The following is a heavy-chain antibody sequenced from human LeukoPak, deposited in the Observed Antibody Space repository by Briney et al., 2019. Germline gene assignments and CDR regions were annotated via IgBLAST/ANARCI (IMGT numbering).Heavy chain of an antibody. Sequence: ASVKVSCKASGGTFSSYAISWVRQAPGQGLEWMGRIIPILGIANYAQKFQGRVTITADKSTSTAYMELSSLRSEDTAVYYCARDPDTYYDILTGYTPLHYWGQGTLVTVSS. CDR1: GGTFSSYA. CDR2: IIPILGIA. CDR3: ARDPDTYYDILTGYTPLHY. D-gene: IGHD3-9*01. V-gene: IGHV1-69*04. J-gene: IGHJ4*02.